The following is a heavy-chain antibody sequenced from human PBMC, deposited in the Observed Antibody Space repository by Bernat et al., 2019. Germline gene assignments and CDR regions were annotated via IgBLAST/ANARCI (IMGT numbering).Heavy chain of an antibody. J-gene: IGHJ6*02. Sequence: EVQLVESGGGLVQPGGSLRLSCAASGFTFNSYWMHWVRQAPGKGLVWVSRINSDGSGTRYADSVKGRFTISRDNAKNTLYLQMNSLRAEDTAVYYCAREFVTIFGVNYYQYGMDVWGQGTTVTVSS. CDR3: AREFVTIFGVNYYQYGMDV. V-gene: IGHV3-74*01. CDR1: GFTFNSYW. CDR2: INSDGSGT. D-gene: IGHD3-3*01.